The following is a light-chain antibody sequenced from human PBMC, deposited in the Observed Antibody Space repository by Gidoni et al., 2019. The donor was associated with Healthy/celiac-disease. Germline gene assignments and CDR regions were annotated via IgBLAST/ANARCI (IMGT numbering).Light chain of an antibody. J-gene: IGLJ1*01. V-gene: IGLV2-8*01. CDR2: EVS. CDR1: SSDVGGYNY. CDR3: SSYAGSNNPYV. Sequence: QSALPQPPSASGSPGPSVTISCPGTSSDVGGYNYVSWYQQHPGKAHKLMIYEVSKRPSGVPDRFSGSKSGNTASLTVSGLQAEDEADYYCSSYAGSNNPYVFGTGTKVTVL.